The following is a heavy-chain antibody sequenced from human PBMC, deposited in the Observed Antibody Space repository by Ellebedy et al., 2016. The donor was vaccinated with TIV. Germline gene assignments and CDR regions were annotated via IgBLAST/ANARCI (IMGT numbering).Heavy chain of an antibody. J-gene: IGHJ3*02. CDR3: ARQKTNSGSFLCDI. CDR2: IYYSGST. D-gene: IGHD3-3*01. V-gene: IGHV4-30-4*01. Sequence: SETLSLTCTVSGDSISSDDYYWSWIRQPPGKGLEWIGYIYYSGSTYYNPSLKSRLTISGDTSKNQFSLHLTSVPAADTAVYYCARQKTNSGSFLCDIWGQGTLVTVSS. CDR1: GDSISSDDYY.